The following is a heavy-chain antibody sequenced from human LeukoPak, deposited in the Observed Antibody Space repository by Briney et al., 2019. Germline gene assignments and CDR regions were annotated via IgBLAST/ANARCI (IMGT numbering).Heavy chain of an antibody. V-gene: IGHV4-59*08. CDR1: GGSISSYY. CDR2: IYYSGST. J-gene: IGHJ5*02. Sequence: PSETLSLTCTVSGGSISSYYWSWIRQPPGKGLEWIGYIYYSGSTNYNPSLKSRVTITVDTSKNQFSLKLSSVTAADTAVYYCARGSNWFDPWGQGTLVTVSS. CDR3: ARGSNWFDP.